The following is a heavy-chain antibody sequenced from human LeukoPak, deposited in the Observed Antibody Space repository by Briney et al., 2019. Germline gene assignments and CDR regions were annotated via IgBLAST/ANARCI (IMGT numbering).Heavy chain of an antibody. J-gene: IGHJ6*03. CDR2: ISRSGSTK. D-gene: IGHD2-21*02. V-gene: IGHV3-11*04. CDR3: ARGNSSGDSLWYYMDV. CDR1: GFTFSDYN. Sequence: GGSLRLSCAASGFTFSDYNMRWIRQAPGKGLEWVSSISRSGSTKYYADSVKGRFTISRDNAKNSLFLQMNSLRAEDTAVYYCARGNSSGDSLWYYMDVWGKGTTVTISS.